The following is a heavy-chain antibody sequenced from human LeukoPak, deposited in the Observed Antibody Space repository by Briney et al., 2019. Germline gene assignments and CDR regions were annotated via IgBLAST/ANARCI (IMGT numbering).Heavy chain of an antibody. J-gene: IGHJ6*02. CDR2: FDPEDGET. D-gene: IGHD2-2*01. Sequence: ASVKVSCKVSGHTLTELSMHWVRQAPGKGLEWMGGFDPEDGETIYAQKFQGRVTMTEDTSTDTAYMELSSLRSEDTAVYYCATNGRDCSSTSCYLGVYYYGMDVWGQGTTVTVSS. V-gene: IGHV1-24*01. CDR1: GHTLTELS. CDR3: ATNGRDCSSTSCYLGVYYYGMDV.